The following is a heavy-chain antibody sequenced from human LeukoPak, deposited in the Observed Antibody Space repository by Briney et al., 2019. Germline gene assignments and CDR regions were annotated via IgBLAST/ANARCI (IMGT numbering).Heavy chain of an antibody. CDR1: GGSISITNYY. Sequence: SETLSLTCSVSGGSISITNYYWAWIRQPPGKGLEWIGSIYYSGSTYYNPSLKSRVTISVDTSKNQFSLKLSSVTAADTAVYYCARIFSSSSSYFDYWGQGTLVTVSS. CDR3: ARIFSSSSSYFDY. CDR2: IYYSGST. D-gene: IGHD6-6*01. J-gene: IGHJ4*02. V-gene: IGHV4-39*07.